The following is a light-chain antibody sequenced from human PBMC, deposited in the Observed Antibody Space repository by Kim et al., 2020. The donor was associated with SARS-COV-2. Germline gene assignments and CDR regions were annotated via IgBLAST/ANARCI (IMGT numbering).Light chain of an antibody. J-gene: IGLJ3*02. CDR3: QAWDSSTAV. V-gene: IGLV3-1*01. Sequence: SVSPGQTASITCFGDKLGDNYVSWYQQRPGQSPVVVIYQDTNRPPGIPERFSGSNSGNTATLTISGAQAMDEADYYCQAWDSSTAVFGGGTKLTVL. CDR2: QDT. CDR1: KLGDNY.